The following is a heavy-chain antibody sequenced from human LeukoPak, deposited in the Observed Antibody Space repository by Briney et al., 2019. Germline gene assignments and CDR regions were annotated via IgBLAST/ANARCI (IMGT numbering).Heavy chain of an antibody. CDR1: GFTFNTYA. J-gene: IGHJ4*02. CDR3: APKVVGSTSFDY. D-gene: IGHD2/OR15-2a*01. V-gene: IGHV3-23*01. CDR2: ISGSSGRT. Sequence: PGGSLRLSCAASGFTFNTYAMSWVRQAPGKGLEWVSSISGSSGRTYYADSVKGRFTISRDNSKNTLYLQMNSLRAADTAVYYCAPKVVGSTSFDYWGQGTLVTVSS.